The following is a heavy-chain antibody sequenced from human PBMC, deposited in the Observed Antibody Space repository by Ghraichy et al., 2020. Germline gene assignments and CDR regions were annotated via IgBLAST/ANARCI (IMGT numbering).Heavy chain of an antibody. CDR3: ARGRSWVYAKYGGDY. D-gene: IGHD2-8*01. Sequence: ASVKVSCKASGYTFTSYDINWVRQATGQGLEWIGWMNPNSGNTGYAQKFQGRVTMTRNTSISTAYMELSSLRSEDTAVYYCARGRSWVYAKYGGDYWGQGTLVTVSS. J-gene: IGHJ4*02. CDR2: MNPNSGNT. CDR1: GYTFTSYD. V-gene: IGHV1-8*01.